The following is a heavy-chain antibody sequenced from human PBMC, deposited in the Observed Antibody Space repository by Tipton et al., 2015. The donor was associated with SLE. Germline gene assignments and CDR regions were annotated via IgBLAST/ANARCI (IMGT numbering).Heavy chain of an antibody. CDR2: ISAGST. CDR3: AREKYSLVGAFDI. V-gene: IGHV3-38-3*01. Sequence: GSLRLSCAASGFTVSSNEMSWVRQAPGKGLEWVSSISAGSTYYADSRKGRFTISRDNSKNTLHLQMNSLRAEDTAVYSCAREKYSLVGAFDIWGQGTMVTVSS. D-gene: IGHD6-6*01. J-gene: IGHJ3*02. CDR1: GFTVSSNE.